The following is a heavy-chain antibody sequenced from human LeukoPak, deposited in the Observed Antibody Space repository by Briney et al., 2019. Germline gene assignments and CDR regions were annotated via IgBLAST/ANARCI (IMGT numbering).Heavy chain of an antibody. J-gene: IGHJ6*03. D-gene: IGHD6-19*01. CDR3: LAVATWGYYYYMDV. V-gene: IGHV3-11*04. CDR1: GFTFSDYY. CDR2: VSSGSSTI. Sequence: RAGGSLRLSCAASGFTFSDYYMSWIRQAPGKALEWVSYVSSGSSTIYYADSVKGRFTISRDNSKNTLYLQMNSLRAEDTAVYYCLAVATWGYYYYMDVWGKGTTVTVSS.